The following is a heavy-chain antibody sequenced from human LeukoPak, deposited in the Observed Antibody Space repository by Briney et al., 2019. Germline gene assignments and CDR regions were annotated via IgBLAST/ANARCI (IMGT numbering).Heavy chain of an antibody. J-gene: IGHJ5*02. D-gene: IGHD3-22*01. CDR1: GGSISSGSYY. Sequence: SETLSLTCTVSGGSISSGSYYWSWIRRPAGKGLEWIGRIYTSGSTNYNPSLKSRVTISVDTSKNQFSLKLSSVTAADTAVYYCARAVDSRGYQHRGFDPWGQGTLVTVSS. V-gene: IGHV4-61*02. CDR2: IYTSGST. CDR3: ARAVDSRGYQHRGFDP.